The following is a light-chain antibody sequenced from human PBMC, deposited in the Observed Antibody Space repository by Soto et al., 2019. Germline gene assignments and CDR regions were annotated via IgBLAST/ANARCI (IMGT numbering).Light chain of an antibody. Sequence: DIVMTQSPDSLAVSLGERATINCKSSQSVLSTSNNKNYLSWHQQKPGQPPRLLIYWASTRESGVPDRFSGSGSGTDFTLTISSLQAEVVAIYYCQQHFTAPLTFGGGTKVDIK. CDR3: QQHFTAPLT. J-gene: IGKJ4*01. V-gene: IGKV4-1*01. CDR1: QSVLSTSNNKNY. CDR2: WAS.